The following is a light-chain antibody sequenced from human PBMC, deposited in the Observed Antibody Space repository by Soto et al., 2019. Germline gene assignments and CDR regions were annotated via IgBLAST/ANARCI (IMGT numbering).Light chain of an antibody. J-gene: IGKJ5*01. CDR1: QDINKN. Sequence: DIQRTQSPSSLSASVGDRVTITCQAIQDINKNLIWYQQKPGKAPKLLIYDASDLETGVPSRFSGSGSGTGFTFTISSLQPEDFATYYCQQYESLPLTFGQGTRLEIK. V-gene: IGKV1-33*01. CDR2: DAS. CDR3: QQYESLPLT.